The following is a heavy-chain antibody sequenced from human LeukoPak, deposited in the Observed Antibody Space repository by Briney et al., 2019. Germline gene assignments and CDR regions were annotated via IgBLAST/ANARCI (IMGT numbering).Heavy chain of an antibody. V-gene: IGHV3-23*01. CDR2: ISGNSAST. D-gene: IGHD6-13*01. CDR3: AKDTAAGNIDSFDI. Sequence: GGSLRLSCAASGFTFSSYGMSWVRHAPGEGLGWVSAISGNSASTYYADSVKGRFTISRDNSKNTLYFQMNSLRAEDTAVYYCAKDTAAGNIDSFDIWGQGTMVTVSS. J-gene: IGHJ3*02. CDR1: GFTFSSYG.